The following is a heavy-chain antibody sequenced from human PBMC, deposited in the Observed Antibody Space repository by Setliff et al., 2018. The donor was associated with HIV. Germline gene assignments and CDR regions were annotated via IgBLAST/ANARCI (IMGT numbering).Heavy chain of an antibody. CDR1: GFPFSAYS. J-gene: IGHJ4*02. CDR3: TRDKEGYYDSSGYYPVLFDY. V-gene: IGHV3-48*04. D-gene: IGHD3-22*01. CDR2: IYMGNSNI. Sequence: PGGSLRLSCVGSGFPFSAYSLSWVRMAPGKGLEWIAYIYMGNSNIYIGDSVKGRFTISRDNAKNSLYLQMNSLKTEDTAVYYCTRDKEGYYDSSGYYPVLFDYWGQGTLVTVSS.